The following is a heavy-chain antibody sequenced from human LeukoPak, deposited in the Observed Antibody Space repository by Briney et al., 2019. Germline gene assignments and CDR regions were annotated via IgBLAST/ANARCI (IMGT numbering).Heavy chain of an antibody. CDR2: ISYDGSNK. CDR3: ARGRFVVGDGFDY. J-gene: IGHJ4*02. D-gene: IGHD2-2*01. CDR1: GFTFSSYA. V-gene: IGHV3-30-3*01. Sequence: PGGSLRLSCAASGFTFSSYAMHWVRQAPGKGLEWVAVISYDGSNKYYAGSVKGRFTISRDNSKNTLYLQMNSLRAEDTAVYYCARGRFVVGDGFDYWGQGTLVTVSS.